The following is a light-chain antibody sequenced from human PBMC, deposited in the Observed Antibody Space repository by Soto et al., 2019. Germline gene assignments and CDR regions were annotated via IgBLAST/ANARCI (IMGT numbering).Light chain of an antibody. V-gene: IGKV1-5*01. Sequence: DIQMTQSPSTLSAFVGDRVTITCRASQSISLWLAWYQQKPGKAPRLLIYDVSTLESGVPSRFSGSGSGTEFSLTIKSLEPDDFATYYCQQYNSYSWTFGQGTQVESK. J-gene: IGKJ1*01. CDR2: DVS. CDR1: QSISLW. CDR3: QQYNSYSWT.